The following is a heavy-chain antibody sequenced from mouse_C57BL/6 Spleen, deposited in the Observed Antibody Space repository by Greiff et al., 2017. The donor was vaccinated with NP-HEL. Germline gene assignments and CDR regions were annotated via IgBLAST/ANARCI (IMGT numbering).Heavy chain of an antibody. D-gene: IGHD2-14*01. CDR1: GYSFTSYY. J-gene: IGHJ4*01. V-gene: IGHV1-66*01. CDR3: ARSHRALDY. CDR2: INPGSGNT. Sequence: QVQLQQSGPELVKPGASVKISCKASGYSFTSYYIHWVKQRPGQGLEWIGWINPGSGNTKYNEKFKGKATLTADTSSSTAYMQLSSLTSEGSAVYYCARSHRALDYWGQGTSVTVSS.